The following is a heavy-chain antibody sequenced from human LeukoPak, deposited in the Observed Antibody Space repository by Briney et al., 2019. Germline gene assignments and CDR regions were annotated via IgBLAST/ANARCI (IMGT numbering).Heavy chain of an antibody. J-gene: IGHJ5*01. CDR1: GFTFSDYG. CDR3: AKDRGSYSTTADS. D-gene: IGHD1-26*01. V-gene: IGHV3-33*06. Sequence: GGSLRLSCAASGFTFSDYGIHWVRQAPGKGLEWVAVIWYDGTNKYYGDPVKGRFTISRDNSKNTLYLQMNSLRAEDTAVYYCAKDRGSYSTTADSWGQGTLVTVSS. CDR2: IWYDGTNK.